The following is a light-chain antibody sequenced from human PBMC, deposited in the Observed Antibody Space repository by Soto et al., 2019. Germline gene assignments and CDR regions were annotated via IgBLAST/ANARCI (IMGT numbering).Light chain of an antibody. CDR3: QQYGSSAWT. CDR2: GAA. CDR1: QSGQSDY. Sequence: EIVLTQAPDTLSLSPGDRATLSCRASQSGQSDYLAWDQQKAGQAPCPLIYGAAGGAPGAPNRFNVSGSVTKFTLIISRLEPEAFAVYSCQQYGSSAWTFGQGTQVDMK. V-gene: IGKV3-20*01. J-gene: IGKJ1*01.